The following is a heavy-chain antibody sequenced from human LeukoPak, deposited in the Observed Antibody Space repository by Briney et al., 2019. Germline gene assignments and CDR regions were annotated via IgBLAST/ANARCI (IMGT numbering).Heavy chain of an antibody. CDR1: GGSISSYY. V-gene: IGHV4-59*01. J-gene: IGHJ3*02. CDR2: IYYSGST. D-gene: IGHD3-16*01. CDR3: ARVRGLGAFDI. Sequence: SETLSLTCTASGGSISSYYWNWIRQPPGKGLEWIGYIYYSGSTNYNPSLKSRVTISVDTSKNQFSLKLSSVTAADTAVHCCARVRGLGAFDIWGQGTMVTVSS.